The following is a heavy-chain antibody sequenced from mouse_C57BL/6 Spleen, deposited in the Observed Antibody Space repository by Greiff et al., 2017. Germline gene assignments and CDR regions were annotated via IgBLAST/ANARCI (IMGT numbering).Heavy chain of an antibody. CDR2: IYPGSGNT. Sequence: VHLVESGAELARPGASVKLSCKASGYTFTSYGIRWVKQRTGQGLEWIGEIYPGSGNTYYNEKFKGKATLTADKSSSTAYMELRSLTSEDSAVYYCAREDYPHLDGWGQGTTLTVSS. J-gene: IGHJ2*01. V-gene: IGHV1-81*01. D-gene: IGHD5-5*01. CDR3: AREDYPHLDG. CDR1: GYTFTSYG.